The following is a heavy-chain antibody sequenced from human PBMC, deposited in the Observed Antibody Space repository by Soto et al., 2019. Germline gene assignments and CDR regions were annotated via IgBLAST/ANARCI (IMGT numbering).Heavy chain of an antibody. CDR2: ISSNGGST. J-gene: IGHJ4*02. CDR1: GFTFSSYA. V-gene: IGHV3-64*01. Sequence: GGSLRLSCAASGFTFSSYAMHWVRQAPGKGLEYVSAISSNGGSTYYANSVKGRFTISRDNSKNTLYLQMGSLRDEDMAVYYCARDAGYCSSTSCWYYFDYWGQGTLVTVSS. D-gene: IGHD2-2*03. CDR3: ARDAGYCSSTSCWYYFDY.